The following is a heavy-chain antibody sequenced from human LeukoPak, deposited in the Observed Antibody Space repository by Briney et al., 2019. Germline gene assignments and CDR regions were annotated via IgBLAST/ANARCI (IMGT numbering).Heavy chain of an antibody. D-gene: IGHD3-10*01. V-gene: IGHV3-7*03. CDR1: GFTFSNFW. CDR2: IKQDETEK. CDR3: ARDKSAGADTGSSFYY. J-gene: IGHJ4*02. Sequence: GGSLRLSCTASGFTFSNFWMGWVRQAPGKGLEWVANIKQDETEKFYLGSVKGRFTISRDNAKNSLYLQMNSLRAEDTAVFYCARDKSAGADTGSSFYYWGQGALVTVSS.